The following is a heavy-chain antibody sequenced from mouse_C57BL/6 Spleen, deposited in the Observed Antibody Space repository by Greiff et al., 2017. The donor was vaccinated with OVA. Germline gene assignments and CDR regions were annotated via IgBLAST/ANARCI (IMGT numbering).Heavy chain of an antibody. CDR1: GFTFSSYA. V-gene: IGHV5-4*01. J-gene: IGHJ1*03. D-gene: IGHD1-1*01. CDR2: ISDGGSYT. Sequence: EVKVEESGGGLVKPGGSLKLSCAASGFTFSSYAMSWVRQTPEKRLEWVATISDGGSYTYYPDNVKGRFTISRDNAKNNLYLQMSHLKSEDTAMYYCAREDGITTVENWYFDVWGTGTTVTVSS. CDR3: AREDGITTVENWYFDV.